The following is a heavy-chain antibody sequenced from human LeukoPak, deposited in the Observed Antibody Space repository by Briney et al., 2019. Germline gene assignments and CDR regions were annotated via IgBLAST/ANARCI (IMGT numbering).Heavy chain of an antibody. D-gene: IGHD3-3*01. V-gene: IGHV4-30-4*08. CDR2: IYYSGST. J-gene: IGHJ4*02. CDR3: ASSFDFWSGYRDY. CDR1: GGSISSGDYY. Sequence: SQTLSLTCTVSGGSISSGDYYWSWIRQPPGKGLEWIGYIYYSGSTYYNPSLKSRVTISVDTSKNQFSLKLSSVTAADTAVYYCASSFDFWSGYRDYWGQGTLVTVSS.